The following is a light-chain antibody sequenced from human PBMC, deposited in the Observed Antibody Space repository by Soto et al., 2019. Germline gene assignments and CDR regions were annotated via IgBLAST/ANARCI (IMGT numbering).Light chain of an antibody. V-gene: IGKV3-20*01. J-gene: IGKJ2*01. CDR1: HNISSTY. CDR2: GAS. Sequence: EIVLTQSPGTLSLSPGERATLSCRASHNISSTYLAWYQQKPGQAPRLLIYGASSRATGIPDRFSGSGSGKDFTLTISRLEPEDFAVYYCQQYGSSPPYTFGQGTKVEIK. CDR3: QQYGSSPPYT.